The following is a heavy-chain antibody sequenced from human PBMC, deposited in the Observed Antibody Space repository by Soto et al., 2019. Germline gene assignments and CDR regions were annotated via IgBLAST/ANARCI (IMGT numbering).Heavy chain of an antibody. J-gene: IGHJ6*02. CDR2: IKQDGSEK. Sequence: EVQVVESGGGLVQPGGSLRLSCAASGFTFSSYWMSWVRQAPGKGLEWVANIKQDGSEKYYVDSVKGRFTISRDNAKNSLYLQMNSLRAEDTAVYYCARDLVGATPGYYYGIDVWGQGTTVTVSS. CDR1: GFTFSSYW. CDR3: ARDLVGATPGYYYGIDV. V-gene: IGHV3-7*04. D-gene: IGHD1-26*01.